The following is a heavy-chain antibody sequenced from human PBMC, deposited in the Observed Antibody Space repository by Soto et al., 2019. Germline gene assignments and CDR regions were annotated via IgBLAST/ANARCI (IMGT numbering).Heavy chain of an antibody. CDR1: GGSIISYY. Sequence: SATLSLTCPVSGGSIISYYWSWILQPPGKGLEWIGYIYYSGSTNYNPSLKSRVTISVDTSKNQFSLKLSSVTAAATAVYYCARDLGGSKYSSRWGDFSFWGQGTLVTVS. D-gene: IGHD6-13*01. CDR2: IYYSGST. V-gene: IGHV4-59*01. J-gene: IGHJ4*02. CDR3: ARDLGGSKYSSRWGDFSF.